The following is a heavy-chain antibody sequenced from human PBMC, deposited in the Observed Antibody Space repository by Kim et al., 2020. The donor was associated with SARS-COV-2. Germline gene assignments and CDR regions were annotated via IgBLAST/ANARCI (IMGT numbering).Heavy chain of an antibody. V-gene: IGHV4-59*13. D-gene: IGHD1-7*01. J-gene: IGHJ4*02. CDR1: GGSISSYY. CDR2: IYYSGST. Sequence: SETLSLTCTVSGGSISSYYWSWIRQPPGKGLEWIGYIYYSGSTNYNPSLKSRVTISVDTSKNQFSLKLSSVTAADTAVYYCARGSTRAGTTAFDYWGQGTLVTVSS. CDR3: ARGSTRAGTTAFDY.